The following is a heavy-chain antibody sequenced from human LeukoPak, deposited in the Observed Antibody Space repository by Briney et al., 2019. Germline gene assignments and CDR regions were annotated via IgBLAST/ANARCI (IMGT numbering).Heavy chain of an antibody. CDR3: ARVPMGYNWFDP. D-gene: IGHD3-10*01. CDR1: GYIFTSYW. Sequence: GESLKISCKGSGYIFTSYWIGWVRQMPGKGLEWMGIIYPGDSDTKYSPSFQGQVSISADKSISTAYLQWSSLKASDTAMYHCARVPMGYNWFDPWGQGTLVTVSS. CDR2: IYPGDSDT. J-gene: IGHJ5*02. V-gene: IGHV5-51*01.